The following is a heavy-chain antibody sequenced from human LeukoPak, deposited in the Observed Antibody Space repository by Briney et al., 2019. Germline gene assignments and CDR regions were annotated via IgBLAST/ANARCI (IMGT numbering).Heavy chain of an antibody. D-gene: IGHD6-25*01. CDR2: ISYDGSNK. V-gene: IGHV3-30*03. CDR1: GFTFSSYG. Sequence: PGGSLRLSCAASGFTFSSYGMHWVRQAPGKGLEWVAVISYDGSNKYYADSVKGRFTISRDNSKNTLYLQMNSLRAEDTAVYYCAREFSGGSGLLNDYWGQGTLVTVSS. CDR3: AREFSGGSGLLNDY. J-gene: IGHJ4*02.